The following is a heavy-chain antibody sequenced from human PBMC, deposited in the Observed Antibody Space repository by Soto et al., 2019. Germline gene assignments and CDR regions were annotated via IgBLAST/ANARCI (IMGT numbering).Heavy chain of an antibody. J-gene: IGHJ4*02. CDR3: ARADPVALFYYLDY. Sequence: SETLSLTCTVSGGSISSGGYYWSWIRQHPGKGLEWIGYIYYSGSTHYNPSLKSRVTISVDTSKNQFSLKLSSVTAADTAVYYCARADPVALFYYLDYWGQGTLVTVS. V-gene: IGHV4-31*03. D-gene: IGHD6-19*01. CDR2: IYYSGST. CDR1: GGSISSGGYY.